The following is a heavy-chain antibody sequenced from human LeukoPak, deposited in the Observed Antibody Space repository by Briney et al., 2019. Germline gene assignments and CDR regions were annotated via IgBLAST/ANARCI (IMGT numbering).Heavy chain of an antibody. CDR1: GFTFSSYG. Sequence: GGSLRLSCAASGFTFSSYGMHWVRQAPGKGLEWVAVMWYDGSNKYYADSVKGRFTISRDNSKNTLYLQMNSLRAEDTAVYYCARDLGEGWFDPWGQGTLVTVSS. J-gene: IGHJ5*02. CDR2: MWYDGSNK. CDR3: ARDLGEGWFDP. V-gene: IGHV3-33*01. D-gene: IGHD3-16*01.